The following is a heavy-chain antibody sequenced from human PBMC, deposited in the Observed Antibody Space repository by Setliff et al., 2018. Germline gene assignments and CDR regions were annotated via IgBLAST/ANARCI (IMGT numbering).Heavy chain of an antibody. Sequence: HPGGSLRLSCAASGFTFSSYSMNWVRQAPGKGLEWVSYFSGSSSTISYADSVKGRFTISRDKTKNSLYLQMNRLRAEDTAVYYCARNGNYRVDYWGQGTLVTVSS. D-gene: IGHD1-7*01. CDR3: ARNGNYRVDY. CDR2: FSGSSSTI. J-gene: IGHJ4*02. V-gene: IGHV3-48*01. CDR1: GFTFSSYS.